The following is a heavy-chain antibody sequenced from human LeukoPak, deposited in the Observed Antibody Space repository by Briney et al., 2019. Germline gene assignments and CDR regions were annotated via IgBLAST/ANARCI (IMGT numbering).Heavy chain of an antibody. CDR1: GFTFSSYS. V-gene: IGHV3-21*01. CDR3: ARDRSGYYPFDH. CDR2: ISSSSSYI. D-gene: IGHD3-3*01. Sequence: GGSLRLSCAASGFTFSSYSMNWVRQAPGKGLEWVSSISSSSSYIYYADSVKGRFTISRDNAKNSLYLQMNSLRAEDTAVYYCARDRSGYYPFDHWGQGTLVTVSS. J-gene: IGHJ4*02.